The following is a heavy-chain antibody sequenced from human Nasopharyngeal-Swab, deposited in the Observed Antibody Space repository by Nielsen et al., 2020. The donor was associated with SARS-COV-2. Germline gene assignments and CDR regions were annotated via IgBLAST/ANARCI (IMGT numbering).Heavy chain of an antibody. V-gene: IGHV1-8*01. D-gene: IGHD5-18*01. CDR2: MNPNSGNT. CDR1: GYTFTSYD. J-gene: IGHJ6*02. Sequence: ASVKVSCKASGYTFTSYDINWVRQATGQGLEWMGWMNPNSGNTGYAQKLQGRVTMTTDTSTSTAYMELRSLRSDDTAVYYCATSSDTAMDYYYYGMDVWGQGTTVTVSS. CDR3: ATSSDTAMDYYYYGMDV.